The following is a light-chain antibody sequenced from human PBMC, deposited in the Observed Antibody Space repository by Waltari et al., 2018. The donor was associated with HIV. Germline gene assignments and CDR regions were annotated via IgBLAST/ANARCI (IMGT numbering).Light chain of an antibody. CDR2: WAS. CDR1: QTLFYSPDNKNH. Sequence: DIVLTQSPESLTVSLGKGASLTCKYSQTLFYSPDNKNHLSWYQQKAAQSPKLLFSWASVRPPGVPDRFSGSGSGTNVTLTIASLQAEDVAAYYCQQSYSTPLTFGPGTTVHI. J-gene: IGKJ3*01. CDR3: QQSYSTPLT. V-gene: IGKV4-1*01.